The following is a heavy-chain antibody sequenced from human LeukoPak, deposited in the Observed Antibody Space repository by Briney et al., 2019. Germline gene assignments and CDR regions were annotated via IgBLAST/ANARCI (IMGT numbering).Heavy chain of an antibody. CDR2: ITPIFGTS. CDR3: ARAPAAGTGKFDY. Sequence: GASVKVSCKASGGTFSSYAISWVRQAPGQGLEWMGGITPIFGTSNYAQKFQGRLTSTADESTSTAYMELSSLRSAATALYYCARAPAAGTGKFDYWGQGTLVTVSS. V-gene: IGHV1-69*13. CDR1: GGTFSSYA. J-gene: IGHJ4*02. D-gene: IGHD6-13*01.